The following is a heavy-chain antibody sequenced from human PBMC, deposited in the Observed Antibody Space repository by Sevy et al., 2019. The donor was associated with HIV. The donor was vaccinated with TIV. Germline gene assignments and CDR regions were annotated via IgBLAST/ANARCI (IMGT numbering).Heavy chain of an antibody. CDR3: ARAGGIAVAGTYFDY. D-gene: IGHD6-19*01. V-gene: IGHV3-30*04. CDR2: ISYDGSNK. CDR1: GFTFSSYA. J-gene: IGHJ4*02. Sequence: GGSLRLSCAASGFTFSSYAMHWVRQAPGKGLEWVAVISYDGSNKYYADSVKGRFTISRDNSKITLYLQMNSLRAEDTAVYYCARAGGIAVAGTYFDYWGQGTLVTVSS.